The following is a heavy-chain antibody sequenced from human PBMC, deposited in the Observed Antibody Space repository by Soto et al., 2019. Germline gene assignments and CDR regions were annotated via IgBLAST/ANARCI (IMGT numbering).Heavy chain of an antibody. V-gene: IGHV5-51*01. Sequence: PGESLKISCKGSGYSFTSYWIGWVRQMPGKGLEWMGIIYPGDSDTRYSPSFQGQVTISADKSISTAYLQWSSLKASDTAMYYCARRSYYDSSGHYPGTTYYFDYWGQGTLVTVSS. CDR2: IYPGDSDT. CDR1: GYSFTSYW. J-gene: IGHJ4*02. D-gene: IGHD3-22*01. CDR3: ARRSYYDSSGHYPGTTYYFDY.